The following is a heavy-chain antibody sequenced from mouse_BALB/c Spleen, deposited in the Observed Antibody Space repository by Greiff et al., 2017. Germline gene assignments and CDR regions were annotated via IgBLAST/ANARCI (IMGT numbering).Heavy chain of an antibody. D-gene: IGHD1-1*01. CDR1: GFTFSSFG. J-gene: IGHJ4*01. V-gene: IGHV5-17*02. Sequence: EVQGVESGGGLVQPGGSRKLSCAASGFTFSSFGMHWVRQAPEKGLEWVAYISSGSSTIYYADTVKGRFTISRDNPKNTLFLQMTSLRSEDTAMYYCARSRDYYGSSPDYAMDYWGQGTSVTVSS. CDR3: ARSRDYYGSSPDYAMDY. CDR2: ISSGSSTI.